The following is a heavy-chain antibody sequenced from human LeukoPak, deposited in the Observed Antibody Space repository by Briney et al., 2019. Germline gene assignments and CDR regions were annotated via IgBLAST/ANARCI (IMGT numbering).Heavy chain of an antibody. CDR1: GGSISSYY. V-gene: IGHV3-23*01. J-gene: IGHJ3*02. CDR2: ISGSGGST. Sequence: ETLSLTCTVSGGSISSYYWSWVRRAPGKGLEWVSAISGSGGSTYYADSMKGRFTISRDNSKNTLYLQMNSLRAEDTAVYYCAKDGGYNWNDVGAFDIWGQGTMVTVSS. CDR3: AKDGGYNWNDVGAFDI. D-gene: IGHD1-1*01.